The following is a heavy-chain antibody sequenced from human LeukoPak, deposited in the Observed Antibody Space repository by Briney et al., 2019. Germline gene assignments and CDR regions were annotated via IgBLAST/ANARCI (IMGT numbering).Heavy chain of an antibody. D-gene: IGHD1-26*01. V-gene: IGHV3-11*01. CDR2: ISSSGSTI. Sequence: GGSLRLSCAASGFTFSDYYMSWIRQAPGKGREWVSYISSSGSTIYYADSVKGRFTISRDNAKNSLYLQMNSLRAEDTAVYYCARDRGELLPDFDYWGQGTLVTVSS. J-gene: IGHJ4*02. CDR3: ARDRGELLPDFDY. CDR1: GFTFSDYY.